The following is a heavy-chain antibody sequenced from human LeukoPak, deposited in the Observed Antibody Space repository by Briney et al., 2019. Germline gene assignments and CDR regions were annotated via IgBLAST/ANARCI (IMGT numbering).Heavy chain of an antibody. CDR3: ARGQKYRSGYTVTELGSGYFDY. V-gene: IGHV4-38-2*02. D-gene: IGHD5-18*01. CDR2: IFHSGST. J-gene: IGHJ4*02. Sequence: SETLSLTCTVSGYSISSVYYWGWIRQPPGKGLEWIANIFHSGSTYYNPSLKSRVTISIDTSKNQFSLRLSSVTAADTAVYYCARGQKYRSGYTVTELGSGYFDYWGQGTLVTVSS. CDR1: GYSISSVYY.